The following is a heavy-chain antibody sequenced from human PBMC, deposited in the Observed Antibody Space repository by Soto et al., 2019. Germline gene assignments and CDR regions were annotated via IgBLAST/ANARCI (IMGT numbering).Heavy chain of an antibody. V-gene: IGHV3-15*07. J-gene: IGHJ6*02. CDR2: IKTKADGGAT. CDR1: GFTFSNAY. D-gene: IGHD1-1*01. CDR3: TTATGTQSNYYYYLGV. Sequence: EVQLVESGGGLVKPGGSLRLSCAASGFTFSNAYMNWVRQAPGKGLEWVGRIKTKADGGATDYAAPVRDRFTISRDDSKNTLYLQMNSLKTEDTAVYYCTTATGTQSNYYYYLGVWGQVATVAVSS.